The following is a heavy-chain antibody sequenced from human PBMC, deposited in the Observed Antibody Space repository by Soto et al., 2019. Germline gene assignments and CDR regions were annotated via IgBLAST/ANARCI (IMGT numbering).Heavy chain of an antibody. CDR1: GGSISTYY. Sequence: QGQLQESGPGLVKPSETLSLTCSVSGGSISTYYCNWIRQPAGKGLEWIGRIDTSGNTNYSPSLKSRATLSVDTSKNQFSLKLSSVTAADTAVYYCTRGGHDFWNGPFDYWGQGTPVTVSS. J-gene: IGHJ4*02. V-gene: IGHV4-4*07. D-gene: IGHD3-3*01. CDR3: TRGGHDFWNGPFDY. CDR2: IDTSGNT.